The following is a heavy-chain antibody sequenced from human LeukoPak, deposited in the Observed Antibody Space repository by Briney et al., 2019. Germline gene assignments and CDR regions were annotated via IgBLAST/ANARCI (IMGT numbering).Heavy chain of an antibody. CDR1: KFTFSTYG. Sequence: PGGTLRLSCAASKFTFSTYGTSWVRQAPGKGLEWVSVIYSGGSTYYADSVKGRFTISRDNSKNTLYLQMNSLRAEDTAVYYCARGFWRYFDLWGRGTLVTVSS. CDR2: IYSGGST. V-gene: IGHV3-66*01. CDR3: ARGFWRYFDL. J-gene: IGHJ2*01. D-gene: IGHD3-3*01.